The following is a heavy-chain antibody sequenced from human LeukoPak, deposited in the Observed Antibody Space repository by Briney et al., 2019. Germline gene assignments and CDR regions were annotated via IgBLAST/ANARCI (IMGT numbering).Heavy chain of an antibody. CDR3: ARDQTKWEPLRRRDYYYMDV. Sequence: GGSLRLSCVASGFTFSSRDWMTWVRQAPGKGLEWVANIKQDGSEKNYVDSVKGRFTISRDNAKNSLYLQMNSLRAEDTAVYYCARDQTKWEPLRRRDYYYMDVWGKGTTVTVSS. D-gene: IGHD1-26*01. J-gene: IGHJ6*03. CDR2: IKQDGSEK. CDR1: GFTFSSRDW. V-gene: IGHV3-7*01.